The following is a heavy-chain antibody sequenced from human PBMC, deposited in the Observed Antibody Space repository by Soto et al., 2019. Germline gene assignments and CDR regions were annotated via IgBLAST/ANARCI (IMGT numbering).Heavy chain of an antibody. CDR2: ISGSDGKT. CDR3: ARWSYLDY. Sequence: GGSLRLSCAASGFSFGSYALSWVRQAPGKGLEWVSTISGSDGKTFYADSVKGRFSISRDTSQSTLYLQMNSLRADDTAMYYCARWSYLDYWGQGTQVTVSS. CDR1: GFSFGSYA. J-gene: IGHJ4*02. V-gene: IGHV3-23*01. D-gene: IGHD3-3*01.